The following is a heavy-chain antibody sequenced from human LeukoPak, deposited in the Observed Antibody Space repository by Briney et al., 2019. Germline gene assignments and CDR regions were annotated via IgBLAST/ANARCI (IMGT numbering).Heavy chain of an antibody. CDR2: ISYDGSNK. CDR1: GVTFSSYA. CDR3: ARDSLLSREFDY. V-gene: IGHV3-30*01. Sequence: GGSLRLSCAASGVTFSSYAMHWVRQAPGKGLEWVAVISYDGSNKYYADSVKGRFTISRDNSKNTLYLQMNSLRAENTAVYYCARDSLLSREFDYWGQGTLVTVAS. J-gene: IGHJ4*02. D-gene: IGHD5-24*01.